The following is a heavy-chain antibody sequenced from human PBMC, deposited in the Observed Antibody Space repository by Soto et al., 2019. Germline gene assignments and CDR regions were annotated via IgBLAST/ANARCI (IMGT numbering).Heavy chain of an antibody. CDR2: ISYDGSNK. D-gene: IGHD3-10*01. CDR3: AKYPYGSGSYSPYYFDY. V-gene: IGHV3-30*18. CDR1: GFTFSSYG. Sequence: PGGSLRLSCAASGFTFSSYGMHWVRQAPGKGLEWVAVISYDGSNKYYADSVKGRFTISRDNSKNTLYLQMNSLRAEDTAVYYCAKYPYGSGSYSPYYFDYWGQGTLVTVSS. J-gene: IGHJ4*02.